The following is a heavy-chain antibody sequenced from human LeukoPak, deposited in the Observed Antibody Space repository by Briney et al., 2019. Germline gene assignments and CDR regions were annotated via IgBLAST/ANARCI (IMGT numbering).Heavy chain of an antibody. CDR1: GYTFTSYG. CDR2: ISAYNGNT. V-gene: IGHV1-18*01. D-gene: IGHD6-13*01. CDR3: ARTPGIAAAGTVSWFDP. J-gene: IGHJ5*02. Sequence: AASVKVSCKASGYTFTSYGISWVRQAPGQGLEWMGWISAYNGNTNYAQKLQGRVTMTTDTSTSTAYMELRSLRSDDTAVYYCARTPGIAAAGTVSWFDPWGQGTLVTVSS.